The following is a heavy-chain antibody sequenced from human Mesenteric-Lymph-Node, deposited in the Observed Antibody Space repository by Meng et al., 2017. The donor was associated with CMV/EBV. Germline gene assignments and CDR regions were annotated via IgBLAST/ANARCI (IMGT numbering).Heavy chain of an antibody. Sequence: SVKVSCKASGDTFSKYPISSYALSWVRQAPGQGLQWMGGIFPIFGTAKYAQKFQGRVTITTDESTSTAYMELSSLRSEDTAVYYCASIGDSFEFDPWGQGTLVTVSS. J-gene: IGHJ5*02. CDR3: ASIGDSFEFDP. V-gene: IGHV1-69*05. D-gene: IGHD3-22*01. CDR1: GDTFSKYPISSYA. CDR2: IFPIFGTA.